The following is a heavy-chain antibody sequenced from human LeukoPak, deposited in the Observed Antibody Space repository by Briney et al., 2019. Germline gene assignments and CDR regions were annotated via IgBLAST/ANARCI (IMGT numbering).Heavy chain of an antibody. Sequence: GGSLRLSCAASGFTFSSYSMNWVRRAPGKGLEWVSSISSSSSYIYYADSVKGRFTISRDNSKNTLYLQMGSLRAEDMAVYYCARDHYDFWSGYYEVCLDYWGQGTLVTVSS. CDR3: ARDHYDFWSGYYEVCLDY. CDR1: GFTFSSYS. CDR2: ISSSSSYI. J-gene: IGHJ4*02. V-gene: IGHV3-21*01. D-gene: IGHD3-3*01.